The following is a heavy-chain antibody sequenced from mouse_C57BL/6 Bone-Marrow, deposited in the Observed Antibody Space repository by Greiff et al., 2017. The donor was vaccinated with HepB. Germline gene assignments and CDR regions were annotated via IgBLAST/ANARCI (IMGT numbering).Heavy chain of an antibody. V-gene: IGHV5-16*01. CDR2: INYDGSST. CDR3: ARVNYYGSFDY. D-gene: IGHD1-1*01. J-gene: IGHJ2*01. CDR1: GFTFSDYY. Sequence: EVQRVESEGGLVQPGSSMKLSCTASGFTFSDYYMAWVRQVPEKGLEWVANINYDGSSTYYLDSLKSRFIISRDNAKNILYLQMSSLKSEDTATYYCARVNYYGSFDYWGQGTTLTVSS.